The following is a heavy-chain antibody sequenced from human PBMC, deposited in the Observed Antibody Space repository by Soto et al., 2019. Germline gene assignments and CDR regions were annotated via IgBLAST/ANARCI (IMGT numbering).Heavy chain of an antibody. Sequence: QVQLVESGGGVVQPGRSLRLSCAASGFTFSSYAMHWVRQAPGKGLEWVAVISYDGSNKYYADSVKGRFTISRDNSKNTLYLQMNSLRAEDTAVYYCARGQSIAAPGDGFDPWGQGTLVTVSS. J-gene: IGHJ5*02. D-gene: IGHD6-6*01. V-gene: IGHV3-30-3*01. CDR2: ISYDGSNK. CDR3: ARGQSIAAPGDGFDP. CDR1: GFTFSSYA.